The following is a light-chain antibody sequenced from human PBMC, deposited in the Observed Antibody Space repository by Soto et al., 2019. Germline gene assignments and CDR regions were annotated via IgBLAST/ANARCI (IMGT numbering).Light chain of an antibody. J-gene: IGKJ1*01. CDR1: QNLLYNSNNKNY. Sequence: DVVMTQSPDSLAVSLGERATINCKSSQNLLYNSNNKNYLAWYQQRPGQPPKLLIYWASTRESGVPDRFSGSGSGTDFTLTISSLQAADVAVYYCQQYYITPPTFGQGTKVEMK. V-gene: IGKV4-1*01. CDR3: QQYYITPPT. CDR2: WAS.